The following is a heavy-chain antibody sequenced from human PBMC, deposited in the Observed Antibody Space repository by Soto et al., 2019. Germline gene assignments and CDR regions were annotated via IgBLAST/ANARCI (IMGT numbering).Heavy chain of an antibody. CDR1: EFTFSSYA. Sequence: PGGSLRLSCAASEFTFSSYAMHWVRQAPGKGLEWVAVISYDGSNKYYADSVKGRFTISRDNSKNTLYLQMNSLRAEDTAVYYCARDRDSSSSGWFDPWGQGTLVTVSS. CDR2: ISYDGSNK. CDR3: ARDRDSSSSGWFDP. J-gene: IGHJ5*02. V-gene: IGHV3-30-3*01. D-gene: IGHD6-6*01.